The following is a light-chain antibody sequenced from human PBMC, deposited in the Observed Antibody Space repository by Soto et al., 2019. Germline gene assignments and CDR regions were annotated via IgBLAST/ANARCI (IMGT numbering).Light chain of an antibody. CDR3: QQYNSYS. J-gene: IGKJ1*01. V-gene: IGKV1-5*01. CDR1: QTISSW. CDR2: DAS. Sequence: DIQMTQSPSTLSGSVGDRVTTTCRASQTISSWVAWYQQKPGKAPELLIYDASNLQNGVPSRFSGSGSGTEFTLTISSLQPDDFASYYCQQYNSYSFGQGTKVDI.